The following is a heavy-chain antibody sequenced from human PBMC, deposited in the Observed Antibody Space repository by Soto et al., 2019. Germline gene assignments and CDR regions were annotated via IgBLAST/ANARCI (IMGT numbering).Heavy chain of an antibody. J-gene: IGHJ4*02. V-gene: IGHV3-23*01. CDR1: GFTFSSYA. CDR2: ISGSGGST. Sequence: GGSLRLCCAASGFTFSSYAMSWVRQAPGKGLEWVSAISGSGGSTYYADSVKGRFTISRDNSKNTLYLQMSSLRAEDTAVYYCAKDGPLMSEEDFDYWGQGTLVTVSS. D-gene: IGHD2-8*01. CDR3: AKDGPLMSEEDFDY.